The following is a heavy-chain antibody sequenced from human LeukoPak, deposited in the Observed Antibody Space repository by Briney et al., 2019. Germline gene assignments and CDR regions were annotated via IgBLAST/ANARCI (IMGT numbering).Heavy chain of an antibody. CDR3: ARDEYASPDY. V-gene: IGHV1-18*01. Sequence: GASGKVSCKASGYTVTSYGISWVRQAPGQGLEWMGWISAYNGNTNYAQKLQGRVTKTTDTSTSTAYMELRSLRSDDTAVYYCARDEYASPDYWGQGTLVTVSS. CDR1: GYTVTSYG. D-gene: IGHD2-2*01. J-gene: IGHJ4*02. CDR2: ISAYNGNT.